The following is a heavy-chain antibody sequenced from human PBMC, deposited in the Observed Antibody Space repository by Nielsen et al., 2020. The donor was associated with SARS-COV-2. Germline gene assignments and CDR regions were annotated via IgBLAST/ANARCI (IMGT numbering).Heavy chain of an antibody. CDR3: ARMAVTIFGVVINDDY. CDR2: ISSSGSTI. CDR1: GFTFSSYW. J-gene: IGHJ4*02. Sequence: GESLKISCAASGFTFSSYWMSWVRQAPGKGLEWVSYISSSGSTIYYADSVKGRFTISRDNAKNSLYLQMNSLRAEDTAVYYCARMAVTIFGVVINDDYWGQGTLVTVSS. V-gene: IGHV3-48*04. D-gene: IGHD3-3*01.